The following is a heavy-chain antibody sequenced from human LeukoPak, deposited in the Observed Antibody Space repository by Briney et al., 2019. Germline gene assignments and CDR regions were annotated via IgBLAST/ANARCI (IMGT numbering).Heavy chain of an antibody. J-gene: IGHJ3*02. CDR2: ITCSSTYI. CDR1: GFTFSSYS. V-gene: IGHV3-21*01. CDR3: AGYDSSGRRDAFDI. Sequence: GRSLRLSCAASGFTFSSYSMNWVRQVPGNVLEWVSSITCSSTYIYYAGSGKGRFIISRNTAKNSVYVQMNSLGAEDTAVYYRAGYDSSGRRDAFDIWGQGTMVTVSS. D-gene: IGHD3-22*01.